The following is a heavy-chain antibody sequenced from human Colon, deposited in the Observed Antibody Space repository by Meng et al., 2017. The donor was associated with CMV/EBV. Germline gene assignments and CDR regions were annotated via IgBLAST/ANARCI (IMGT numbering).Heavy chain of an antibody. CDR2: IRSDGSAT. J-gene: IGHJ4*02. Sequence: QLQQLEAGARVNEPGAYVQVYCKTSGYPFSDDYMHWVRQAPGQGLEWMGWIRSDGSATNYAQKFRGRVTMTRDASVSTAYMELSGLTSDDTAVYFCVRSSGWSLFDYWGPGALVTVSS. CDR1: GYPFSDDY. V-gene: IGHV1-2*02. D-gene: IGHD6-19*01. CDR3: VRSSGWSLFDY.